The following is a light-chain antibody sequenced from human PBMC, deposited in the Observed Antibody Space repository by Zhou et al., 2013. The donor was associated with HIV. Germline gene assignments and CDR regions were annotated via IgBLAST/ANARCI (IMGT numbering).Light chain of an antibody. CDR2: AAS. V-gene: IGKV1-27*01. J-gene: IGKJ4*01. Sequence: DIQMTQSPSTLSASVGDRVTITCRASQSISTWVAWYQQKPGKVPKLLIYAASTLQSGVPSRFSGSGSGTHFTLTISSLQPEDVATYYCQKYNSVPLTFGGGTKVEIK. CDR1: QSISTW. CDR3: QKYNSVPLT.